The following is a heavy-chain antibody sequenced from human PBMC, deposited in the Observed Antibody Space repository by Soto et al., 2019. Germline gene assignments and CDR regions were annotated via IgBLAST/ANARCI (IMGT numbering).Heavy chain of an antibody. D-gene: IGHD4-17*01. Sequence: QVQLVESGGGVVQPGRSLRLSCAASGFTFSSYAMHWVRQAPGKGLEWVAVISYDGSNKYYADSVKGRFTISRDNSKNTLYLQMNSLRAEDTAVYYCARDAYTVTTCVCVYWGQGTLVTVSS. CDR2: ISYDGSNK. CDR3: ARDAYTVTTCVCVY. J-gene: IGHJ4*02. CDR1: GFTFSSYA. V-gene: IGHV3-30-3*01.